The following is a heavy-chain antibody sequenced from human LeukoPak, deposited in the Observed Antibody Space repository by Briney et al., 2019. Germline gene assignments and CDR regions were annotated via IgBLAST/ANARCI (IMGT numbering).Heavy chain of an antibody. V-gene: IGHV1-46*01. CDR1: GYTFTSYY. J-gene: IGHJ4*02. D-gene: IGHD6-19*01. Sequence: GASVKVSCKASGYTFTSYYMHWVRQAPGQGLEWMGIINPSGGSTSYAQKFQGRVTMTRDTSISTAYMELSRLRSDDTAVYYCASSLMAVAGIWGIDPPDYWGQGTLVTVSS. CDR2: INPSGGST. CDR3: ASSLMAVAGIWGIDPPDY.